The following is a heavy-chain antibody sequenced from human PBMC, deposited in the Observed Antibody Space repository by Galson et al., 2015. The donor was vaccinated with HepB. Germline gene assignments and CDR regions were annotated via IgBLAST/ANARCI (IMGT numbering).Heavy chain of an antibody. CDR2: ISSSSSTI. V-gene: IGHV3-48*02. D-gene: IGHD5-18*01. CDR1: GFTFSSYS. J-gene: IGHJ3*02. Sequence: SLRLSCAASGFTFSSYSMNWVRQAPGKGLEWVSYISSSSSTIYYADSVKGRFTISRDNAKNSLYLQMNSLRDEDTAVYYCARDVDSYGISPWAFDIWGQGTMVTVSS. CDR3: ARDVDSYGISPWAFDI.